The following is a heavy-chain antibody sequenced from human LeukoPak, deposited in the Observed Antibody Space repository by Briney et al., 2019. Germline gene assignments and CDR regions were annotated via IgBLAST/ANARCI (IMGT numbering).Heavy chain of an antibody. J-gene: IGHJ4*02. V-gene: IGHV3-21*01. CDR1: GFTFSSYS. Sequence: GGSLRLSCAASGFTFSSYSMNWVRQAPGKGLEWVSSISSSSYIYYADSVKGRFTISRDNAKNSLYLQMNSLRAEDTAVYYCARDGGAARLFDYWGQGTLVTVSS. D-gene: IGHD6-6*01. CDR3: ARDGGAARLFDY. CDR2: ISSSSYI.